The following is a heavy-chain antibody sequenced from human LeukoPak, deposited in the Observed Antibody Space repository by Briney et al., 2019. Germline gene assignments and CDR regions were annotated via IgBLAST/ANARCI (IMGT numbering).Heavy chain of an antibody. Sequence: SETLSLTCTVSGGSISSYYWGWIRQPPGKGLEWIGSIYYSGSTYYNPSLKSRVTISVDTSKNQFSLKLSSVTAADTAVYYCARVVAVAGTGFDYWGQGTLVTVSS. J-gene: IGHJ4*02. CDR3: ARVVAVAGTGFDY. D-gene: IGHD6-19*01. V-gene: IGHV4-39*07. CDR2: IYYSGST. CDR1: GGSISSYY.